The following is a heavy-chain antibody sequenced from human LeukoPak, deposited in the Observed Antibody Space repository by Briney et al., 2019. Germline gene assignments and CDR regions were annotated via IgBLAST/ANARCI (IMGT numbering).Heavy chain of an antibody. CDR2: INPNSGGT. CDR1: RYTFTVYY. J-gene: IGHJ4*02. D-gene: IGHD1-14*01. CDR3: AIEKVTGGWHFCEY. V-gene: IGHV1-2*02. Sequence: ASVSVSYGSSRYTFTVYYMQWAPQAPGKGLEWVGWINPNSGGTNYAQKFQGRVTMTRDTSISTAYMELSRLRSDDTAVYYCAIEKVTGGWHFCEYGGGGTVVTL.